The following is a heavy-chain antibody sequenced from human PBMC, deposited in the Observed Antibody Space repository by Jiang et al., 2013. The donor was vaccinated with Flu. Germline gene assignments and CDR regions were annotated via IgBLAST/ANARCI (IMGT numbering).Heavy chain of an antibody. V-gene: IGHV2-5*02. CDR1: GFSLSTSGVG. D-gene: IGHD6-19*01. J-gene: IGHJ4*02. Sequence: KPTQTLTLTCTFSGFSLSTSGVGVGWIRSAPRKGPGVACTHLWDDDKRYSPSLKSRLTITKDTSKNQVVLTMTNMDPVDTATYYCAHRRFSGQSSNFDYWGQGTLVTVSS. CDR2: LWDDDK. CDR3: AHRRFSGQSSNFDY.